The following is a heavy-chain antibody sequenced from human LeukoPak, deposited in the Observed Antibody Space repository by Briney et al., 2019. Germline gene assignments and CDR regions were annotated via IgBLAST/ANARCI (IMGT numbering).Heavy chain of an antibody. V-gene: IGHV1-18*01. CDR1: GYTFSSYG. CDR3: ARDCSGSSCYWIH. J-gene: IGHJ4*02. Sequence: ASVKVSCKASGYTFSSYGISWVRQAPGQGLEWLGYISAYNGNTNFAQKVQGRITMTTDTSTSTAYMEMRSLRSDDTAVYYCARDCSGSSCYWIHWGQGTLVTVSS. CDR2: ISAYNGNT. D-gene: IGHD2-15*01.